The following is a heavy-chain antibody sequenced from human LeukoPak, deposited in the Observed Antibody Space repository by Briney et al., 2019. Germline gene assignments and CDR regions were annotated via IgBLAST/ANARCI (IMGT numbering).Heavy chain of an antibody. J-gene: IGHJ4*02. CDR2: IYYSGTT. D-gene: IGHD3-22*01. CDR1: GYSISSAYY. CDR3: ARHSTQVVGLFDC. V-gene: IGHV4-38-2*01. Sequence: SETLSLTCAVSGYSISSAYYWGWIRQPPGKGLEWIGSIYYSGTTYYTPSLKSRVTISVDTSKNLFPLKLTSVTAADTAVYYCARHSTQVVGLFDCWGQGTLVTVSS.